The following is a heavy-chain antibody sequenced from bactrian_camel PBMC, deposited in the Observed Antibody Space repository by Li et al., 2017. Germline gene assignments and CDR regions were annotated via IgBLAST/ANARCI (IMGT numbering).Heavy chain of an antibody. V-gene: IGHV3S40*01. J-gene: IGHJ4*01. CDR1: GFTFSNDA. D-gene: IGHD6*01. CDR2: ITSSGGTP. CDR3: VISFSEAGRFGH. Sequence: DVQLVESGGGLVQPGGSLRLSCVASGFTFSNDAMSWVRQAPGKGLEWVSLITSSGGTPLYADSVKGRFAISRDAAKATVYLQTNSLKSEDTALYTCVISFSEAGRFGHWGQGTQVTVS.